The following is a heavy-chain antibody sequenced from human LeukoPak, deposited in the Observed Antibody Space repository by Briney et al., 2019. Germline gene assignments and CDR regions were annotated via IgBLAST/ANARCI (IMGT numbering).Heavy chain of an antibody. V-gene: IGHV1-8*01. D-gene: IGHD3-3*01. CDR3: AREEGLVGVVTIDY. CDR1: GCTFTSYD. CDR2: MNPNSGNT. J-gene: IGHJ4*02. Sequence: ASVKVSCKASGCTFTSYDINWVRQATGQGLEWMGWMNPNSGNTGYAQKFQGRVTLTRNTSISTAYMELSSLRSEDTAVYYCAREEGLVGVVTIDYWGQGTLVTVSS.